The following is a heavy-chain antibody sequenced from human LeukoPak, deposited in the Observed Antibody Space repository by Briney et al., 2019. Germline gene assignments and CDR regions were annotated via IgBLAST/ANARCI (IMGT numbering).Heavy chain of an antibody. D-gene: IGHD1-1*01. V-gene: IGHV3-21*01. Sequence: PGGSLRLSCAASGFTFSDYSMNWVRQAPGKGLEWVSSISRSSRNVYYAGSVKGRFTISRDNAKNSLYLQMNSLRAEDMAVYFCVRDLMGSGSTTAYLHHWGQGTLVTVSS. J-gene: IGHJ1*01. CDR2: ISRSSRNV. CDR1: GFTFSDYS. CDR3: VRDLMGSGSTTAYLHH.